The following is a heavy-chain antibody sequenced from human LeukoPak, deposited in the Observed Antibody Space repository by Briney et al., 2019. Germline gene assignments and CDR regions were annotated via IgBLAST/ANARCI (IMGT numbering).Heavy chain of an antibody. V-gene: IGHV4-30-4*01. CDR2: IYYSGST. CDR3: ARVIRDYYGSGSRPNYFDY. D-gene: IGHD3-10*01. J-gene: IGHJ4*02. CDR1: GGSISSGDYY. Sequence: PSETLSLTCTVSGGSISSGDYYWSWIRQPPGKGLEWIGYIYYSGSTYYNPSLKSRVTISVDTSKNQSSLKLSSVTAADTAVYYCARVIRDYYGSGSRPNYFDYWGQGTLVTVSS.